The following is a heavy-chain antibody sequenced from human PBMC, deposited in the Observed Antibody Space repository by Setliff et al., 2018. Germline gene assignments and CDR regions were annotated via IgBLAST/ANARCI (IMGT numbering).Heavy chain of an antibody. V-gene: IGHV4-30-2*06. J-gene: IGHJ4*02. Sequence: PSETLSLTCAVSGGSISSGDASWSWVRQSPGKGLEWIGTIYHSGSTNYNPSLNSRLTISVDTSKNQFSLRLTSVTAADTAIYYCAKDWNPSTYWYTDYFDSWGQGTLVTVSS. CDR3: AKDWNPSTYWYTDYFDS. CDR2: IYHSGST. D-gene: IGHD2-2*01. CDR1: GGSISSGDAS.